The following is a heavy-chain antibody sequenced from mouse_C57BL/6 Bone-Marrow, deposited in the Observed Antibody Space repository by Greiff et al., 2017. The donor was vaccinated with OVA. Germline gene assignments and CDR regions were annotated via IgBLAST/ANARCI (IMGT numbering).Heavy chain of an antibody. J-gene: IGHJ1*03. CDR2: IRNKANNHAT. CDR3: TPTVVADWYSDV. Sequence: EVQLVESGGGLVQPGGSMKLSCAASGFTFSDAWMDWVRQSPEKGLEWVAEIRNKANNHATYYAESVKGRFTISRDDSKSSVYLQMNSLRAEDTGIYYCTPTVVADWYSDVWGTGTTVTVSS. D-gene: IGHD1-1*01. V-gene: IGHV6-6*01. CDR1: GFTFSDAW.